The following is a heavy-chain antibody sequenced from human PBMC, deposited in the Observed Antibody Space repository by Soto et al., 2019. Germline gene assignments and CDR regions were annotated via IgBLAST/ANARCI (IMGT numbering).Heavy chain of an antibody. CDR3: ATLPRKIERTPAAIWSFDP. J-gene: IGHJ5*02. V-gene: IGHV1-24*01. Sequence: EASVKVSCKVSGYSLSDLSIHWVRQAPGKGLEWMGGLDAEDGETIYAQKLQGRGTMTEDTSTDTAYMELSSLTSEDTAMYYCATLPRKIERTPAAIWSFDPWGQGPLVTVSS. D-gene: IGHD2-2*01. CDR1: GYSLSDLS. CDR2: LDAEDGET.